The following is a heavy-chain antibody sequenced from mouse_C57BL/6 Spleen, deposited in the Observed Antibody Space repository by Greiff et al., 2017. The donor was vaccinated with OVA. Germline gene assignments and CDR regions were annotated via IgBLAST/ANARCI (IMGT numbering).Heavy chain of an antibody. Sequence: EVKVVESGGGLVQPGASLRLSCAASGFTFTDYYMSWVRQPPGKAPEWLALIRNKANGYTTEYTASVKGRFTISRDNSQNILYLQMNTLRAEDSATYYCVKASPVGDPHDYAMDYWGQGTSVTVSS. CDR3: VKASPVGDPHDYAMDY. CDR1: GFTFTDYY. CDR2: IRNKANGYTT. V-gene: IGHV7-4*01. J-gene: IGHJ4*01. D-gene: IGHD4-1*01.